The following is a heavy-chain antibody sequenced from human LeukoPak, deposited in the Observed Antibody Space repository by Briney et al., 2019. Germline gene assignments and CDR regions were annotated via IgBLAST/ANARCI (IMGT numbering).Heavy chain of an antibody. V-gene: IGHV3-7*01. J-gene: IGHJ4*02. Sequence: GGSLRLSCAASGSTFSSYWMSWVRQAPGKGLEWVANIKQDGSEKYYVDSVKGRFTISRDNAKNSLYLQMNSLRAEDTAVYYCARGGLRELPVYWGQATLVTVSS. CDR3: ARGGLRELPVY. CDR2: IKQDGSEK. D-gene: IGHD1-26*01. CDR1: GSTFSSYW.